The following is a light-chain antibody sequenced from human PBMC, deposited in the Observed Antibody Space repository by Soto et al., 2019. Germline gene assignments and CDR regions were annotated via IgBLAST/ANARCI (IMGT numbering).Light chain of an antibody. CDR2: DAS. Sequence: EIVLTQSPGTLSLSPGERATLSCRASQSVSNNYLAWYQQKPGQAPSLLIYDASSRATGITDRFSGSGSGTDVTLTISRLEPEDFAMYYCQQYGSSAPITFGQGTRLEIE. V-gene: IGKV3-20*01. CDR1: QSVSNNY. J-gene: IGKJ5*01. CDR3: QQYGSSAPIT.